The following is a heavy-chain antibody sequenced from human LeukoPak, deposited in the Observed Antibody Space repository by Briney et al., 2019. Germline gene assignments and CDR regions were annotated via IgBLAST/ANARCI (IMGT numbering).Heavy chain of an antibody. V-gene: IGHV1-46*01. CDR1: GYTFTTYY. CDR2: LNPSAGST. CDR3: ARDVGDYEYFPH. Sequence: GASVKVSCKAFGYTFTTYYIHWVRQAPGQGLEWMGILNPSAGSTNYAQKFQGRVTMTRDTSTSTVYMELSSLRSDDTAVYYCARDVGDYEYFPHWGQGTLVTVSS. D-gene: IGHD4-17*01. J-gene: IGHJ1*01.